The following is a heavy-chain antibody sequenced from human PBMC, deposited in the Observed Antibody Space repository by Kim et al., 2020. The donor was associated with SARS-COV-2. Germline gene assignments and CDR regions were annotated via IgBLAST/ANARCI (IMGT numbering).Heavy chain of an antibody. Sequence: SETLSLTCTVSGGSIDTYYWIWIRQPPGKGLEWIGHIDYSGSTNYNPSLKSRVSLSVDTSKTQFSLRLSPVTAADTAVYYCAREGLTVNGGYMDVWGKGTTVPVSS. CDR2: IDYSGST. J-gene: IGHJ6*03. CDR3: AREGLTVNGGYMDV. V-gene: IGHV4-59*01. CDR1: GGSIDTYY. D-gene: IGHD4-17*01.